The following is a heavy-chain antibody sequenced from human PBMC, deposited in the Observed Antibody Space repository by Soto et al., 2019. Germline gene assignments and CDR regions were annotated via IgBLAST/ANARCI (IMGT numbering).Heavy chain of an antibody. V-gene: IGHV5-51*01. J-gene: IGHJ6*03. D-gene: IGHD3-3*01. CDR2: IYPGDSDT. CDR1: GYSFTSYW. Sequence: GESLKISCKGSGYSFTSYWIGWVRQMPGKGLEWMGIIYPGDSDTRYSPSFQGQVTISADKSISTAYLQWSSLKASDTAMYYCARLGGAGFTIFGVVRPYYYYYMDVWGKGTTVTVSS. CDR3: ARLGGAGFTIFGVVRPYYYYYMDV.